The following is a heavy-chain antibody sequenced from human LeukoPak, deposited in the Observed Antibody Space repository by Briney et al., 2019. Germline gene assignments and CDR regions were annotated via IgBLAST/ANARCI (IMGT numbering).Heavy chain of an antibody. CDR3: ARGAAYGDYVFDY. Sequence: SETLSLTCTVSGGSISSYYWSWIRQPPGKGLKWIGYIYYVGSTNYNPSLRSRATMSVDTSKNQFSLKLTSVTAADTAVYYCARGAAYGDYVFDYWGQGTLVPVSS. J-gene: IGHJ4*02. V-gene: IGHV4-59*12. CDR2: IYYVGST. CDR1: GGSISSYY. D-gene: IGHD4-17*01.